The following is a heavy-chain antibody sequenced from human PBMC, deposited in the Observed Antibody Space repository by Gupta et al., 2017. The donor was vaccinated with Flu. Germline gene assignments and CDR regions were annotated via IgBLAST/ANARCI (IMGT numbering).Heavy chain of an antibody. D-gene: IGHD2-2*01. Sequence: QTQLVESGGGVGVYSTSLRLSCAASGFTFSRYGMHWVRQAPGKGLEWVADIASDGSHKDYADSVRGRFTISRDNSKNTLSLEMDSLRVEDTAVYYCAKDGPWTASCPYYCYYMDVWGKGTTVTVSS. CDR3: AKDGPWTASCPYYCYYMDV. V-gene: IGHV3-30*18. CDR2: IASDGSHK. J-gene: IGHJ6*03. CDR1: GFTFSRYG.